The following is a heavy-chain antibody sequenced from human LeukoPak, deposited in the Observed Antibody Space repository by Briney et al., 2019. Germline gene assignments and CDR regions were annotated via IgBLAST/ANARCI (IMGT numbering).Heavy chain of an antibody. Sequence: SETLSLTCAVYGGSFSGYYWSWIRQPPGKGLEWIGEINHSGSTNYNSSLKSRVTISVDTSKNQFSLKLSSVTAADTAVYYCARGRLVGATSYFDYWGQGTLVTVSS. V-gene: IGHV4-34*01. CDR2: INHSGST. J-gene: IGHJ4*02. D-gene: IGHD1-26*01. CDR3: ARGRLVGATSYFDY. CDR1: GGSFSGYY.